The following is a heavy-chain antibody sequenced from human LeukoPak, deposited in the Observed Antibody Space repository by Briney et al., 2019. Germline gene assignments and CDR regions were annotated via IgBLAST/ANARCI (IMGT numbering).Heavy chain of an antibody. D-gene: IGHD3-3*01. CDR3: ARIRGPNLGWAIFGVVPVRP. Sequence: PSETLSLTCTVSGDSIATSSHYWGWIRQPPGKGLECIGTMFYSGSTYYSPSLQSRVTMSIDTSKNQFSLNLSSVTAADTAMYCCARIRGPNLGWAIFGVVPVRPWGQGTLVTVSS. CDR1: GDSIATSSHY. J-gene: IGHJ5*02. V-gene: IGHV4-39*01. CDR2: MFYSGST.